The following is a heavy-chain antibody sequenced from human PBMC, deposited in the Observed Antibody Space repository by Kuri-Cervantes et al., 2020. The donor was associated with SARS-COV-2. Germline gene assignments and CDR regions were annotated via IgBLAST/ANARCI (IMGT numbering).Heavy chain of an antibody. Sequence: GGSLRLSCAASGFTFSSYAMSWVRQAPGKGLEWVSAISGSGGSTYYADSVKGRFTISRDNSKNTLYLQMNSLRAEDTAVYYWAKDDTGDYGPTYFDYWGQGTLVTVSS. CDR3: AKDDTGDYGPTYFDY. CDR1: GFTFSSYA. D-gene: IGHD4-17*01. CDR2: ISGSGGST. J-gene: IGHJ4*02. V-gene: IGHV3-23*01.